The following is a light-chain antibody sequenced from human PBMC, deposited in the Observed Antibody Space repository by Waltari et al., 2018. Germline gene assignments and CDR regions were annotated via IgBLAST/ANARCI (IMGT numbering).Light chain of an antibody. V-gene: IGLV2-14*03. Sequence: QSALTQPASVSGSPGQSLTIPCTGTRSDSGGFNYVSWYQQHPGKAPKLMIYDVHNRPSGVSNRFSGSKSGNTASLTISGLQAEDEADYYCSSYTSSSTRVFGTGTKVTVL. J-gene: IGLJ1*01. CDR3: SSYTSSSTRV. CDR1: RSDSGGFNY. CDR2: DVH.